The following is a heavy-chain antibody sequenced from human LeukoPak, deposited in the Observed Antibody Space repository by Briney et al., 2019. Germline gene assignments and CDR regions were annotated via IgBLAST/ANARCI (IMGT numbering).Heavy chain of an antibody. CDR1: GFTFSSYG. D-gene: IGHD3-16*01. J-gene: IGHJ4*02. V-gene: IGHV3-7*01. CDR2: IKQDGSEK. Sequence: GRSLRLSCAASGFTFSSYGMHWVRQAPGKGLEWVANIKQDGSEKYYVDSVKGRFTISRDNAKNSLYLQMNSLRAEDTALYYCASGRQLGYWGQGTLVTVSS. CDR3: ASGRQLGY.